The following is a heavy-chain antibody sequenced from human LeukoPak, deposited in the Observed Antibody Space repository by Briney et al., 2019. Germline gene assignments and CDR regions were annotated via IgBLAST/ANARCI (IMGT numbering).Heavy chain of an antibody. CDR3: AKVLAAARSYYYYGMDV. CDR2: ISYDGSNK. D-gene: IGHD6-13*01. CDR1: GFTFSSYG. Sequence: GGSLRLSCAASGFTFSSYGMHWVRQAPGKGLEWVAVISYDGSNKYYADSVKGRFTISRDNSKNTLYLQMNSLRAEDTAVYYCAKVLAAARSYYYYGMDVWGQGTTVTVSS. J-gene: IGHJ6*02. V-gene: IGHV3-30*18.